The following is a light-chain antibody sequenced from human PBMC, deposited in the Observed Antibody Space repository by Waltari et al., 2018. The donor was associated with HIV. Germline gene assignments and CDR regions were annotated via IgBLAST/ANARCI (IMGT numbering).Light chain of an antibody. V-gene: IGKV2-24*01. CDR2: QIS. CDR3: MQSTQFPRS. Sequence: DVVLTQTPLSSPVTVGQPASISCRSSQSLVHSDGNTYLNWLHQRPGQPPRLLIYQISKRFSGVPDRFIGSGAGTDFTLRISRLEVEEVGVYYCMQSTQFPRSFGQGTKVEIK. J-gene: IGKJ1*01. CDR1: QSLVHSDGNTY.